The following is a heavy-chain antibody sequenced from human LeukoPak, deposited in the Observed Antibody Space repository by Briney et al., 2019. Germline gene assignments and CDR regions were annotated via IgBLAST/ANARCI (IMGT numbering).Heavy chain of an antibody. D-gene: IGHD5-12*01. CDR2: ISQDGSET. J-gene: IGHJ6*02. CDR3: ARDLSSVDIQERVAVDV. CDR1: GFTFNSFF. Sequence: PGGSLRLSCAASGFTFNSFFLNWVRLTPGRELEWVACISQDGSETFYMDSVRGRFTISRDNTKNSLYLQMNSLRAEDTAVYYCARDLSSVDIQERVAVDVWGQGTTVTVSS. V-gene: IGHV3-7*03.